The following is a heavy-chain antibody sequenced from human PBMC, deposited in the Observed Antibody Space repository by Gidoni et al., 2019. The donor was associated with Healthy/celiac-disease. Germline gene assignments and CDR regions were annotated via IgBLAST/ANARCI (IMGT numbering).Heavy chain of an antibody. J-gene: IGHJ5*02. CDR1: GFTFSSYG. CDR2: IWYDGSNK. D-gene: IGHD2-2*01. CDR3: ARAHEKFVPAAISWFDP. Sequence: QVQLVESGGGVVQPGRSLRLSCAASGFTFSSYGMHWVRQAPGRGLGWVSVIWYDGSNKYYADSVKGRFTISRDNSKNTLYLQMNSLRAEDTAVYYCARAHEKFVPAAISWFDPWGQGTLVTVSS. V-gene: IGHV3-33*01.